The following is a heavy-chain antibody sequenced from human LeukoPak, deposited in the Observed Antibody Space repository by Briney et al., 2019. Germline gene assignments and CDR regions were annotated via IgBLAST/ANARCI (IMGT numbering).Heavy chain of an antibody. CDR1: GFTVSSNC. V-gene: IGHV3-66*02. D-gene: IGHD3-10*01. J-gene: IGHJ4*02. Sequence: QAGGSLRLSCAASGFTVSSNCMSWVRQAPGKGLEWVSVIYSGGSTYYADSVKGRFTISRDNSKNTLYLQMNSLRAEDTAVYYCARDRRGWFGELYYWGQGTLVTVSS. CDR3: ARDRRGWFGELYY. CDR2: IYSGGST.